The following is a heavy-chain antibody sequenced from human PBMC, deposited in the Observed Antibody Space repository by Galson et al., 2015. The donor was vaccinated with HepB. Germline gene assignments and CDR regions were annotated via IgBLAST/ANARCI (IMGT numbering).Heavy chain of an antibody. D-gene: IGHD2-15*01. V-gene: IGHV3-30*18. J-gene: IGHJ6*02. CDR2: ISYDGSNK. CDR3: AKSLVDYYYYYAMDV. CDR1: GFAFSTYG. Sequence: SLRLSCAASGFAFSTYGIHWVRQAPGKGLEWVAVISYDGSNKFYGDSVKGRFTISRDNSENTAYLQMNSLRAEDTAMYFCAKSLVDYYYYYAMDVWGQGTTVTVSS.